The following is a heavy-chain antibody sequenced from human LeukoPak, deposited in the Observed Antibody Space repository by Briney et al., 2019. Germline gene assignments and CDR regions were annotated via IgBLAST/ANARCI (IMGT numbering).Heavy chain of an antibody. CDR1: GFTFSSYA. Sequence: PGGSLRLSCAASGFTFSSYAMSWVRQAPGKGLEWVSAISGSGGSTYYADSVKGRFAISRDNSKNTLYLQMNSLRAEDTAVYYCAKLVGYSSAFDIWGQGTMVTVSS. D-gene: IGHD1-26*01. CDR2: ISGSGGST. V-gene: IGHV3-23*01. CDR3: AKLVGYSSAFDI. J-gene: IGHJ3*02.